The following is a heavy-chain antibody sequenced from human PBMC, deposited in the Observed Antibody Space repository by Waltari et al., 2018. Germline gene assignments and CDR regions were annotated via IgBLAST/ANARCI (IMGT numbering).Heavy chain of an antibody. D-gene: IGHD1-1*01. CDR3: VRALTTPNDF. CDR2: ISVGGSDI. CDR1: GFTFRTYG. V-gene: IGHV3-21*03. Sequence: EVQLVESGGGLVKPGESLILSCAASGFTFRTYGMNWVGQAPGKGLEWVSFISVGGSDIYYLDSLKGRFTIARDNDKNSLYLQMDSLTADDTAVYYCVRALTTPNDFWGQGTLVTVSS. J-gene: IGHJ4*02.